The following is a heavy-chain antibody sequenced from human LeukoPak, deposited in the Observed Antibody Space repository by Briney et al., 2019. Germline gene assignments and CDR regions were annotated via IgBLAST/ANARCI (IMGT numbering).Heavy chain of an antibody. Sequence: SETLSLTCAVSGGSISSGGYSWSWIRQPPGKGLEWIGYIYHSGSTYHNPSLKSRVTISVDTSKNQFSLKLSSVTAADTAVYYCTNYDSSGYYYPAFDIWGQGTMVTVSS. CDR2: IYHSGST. J-gene: IGHJ3*02. CDR1: GGSISSGGYS. CDR3: TNYDSSGYYYPAFDI. V-gene: IGHV4-30-2*01. D-gene: IGHD3-22*01.